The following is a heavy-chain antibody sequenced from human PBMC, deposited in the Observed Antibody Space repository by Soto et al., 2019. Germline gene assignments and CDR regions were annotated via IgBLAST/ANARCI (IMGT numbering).Heavy chain of an antibody. CDR2: IYHSGST. CDR1: GGSISSGGYS. J-gene: IGHJ6*02. D-gene: IGHD4-17*01. V-gene: IGHV4-30-2*01. CDR3: ARAHYGDYAYGMVV. Sequence: QLQLQESGSGLVKPSQTLSLTCAVSGGSISSGGYSWSWIRQPPGKGLEWIGYIYHSGSTYYNPSLKSRVTISVDRSKNQFSRKLSFVTAAVTAVYYCARAHYGDYAYGMVVWGQGTTVTVSS.